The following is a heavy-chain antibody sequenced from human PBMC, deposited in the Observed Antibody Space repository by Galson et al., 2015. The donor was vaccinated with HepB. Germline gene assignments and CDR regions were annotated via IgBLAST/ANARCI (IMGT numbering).Heavy chain of an antibody. CDR1: GYTFTSYG. J-gene: IGHJ5*02. V-gene: IGHV1-18*01. Sequence: SVKVSCKASGYTFTSYGISWVRQAPGQGLEWMGWISAYNGNTNYAQKLQGRVTMTTDTSTSTAYMELRSLRSDDTAVYYCARDPSPYSSVVRWFDPWGQGTLVTVSS. CDR3: ARDPSPYSSVVRWFDP. D-gene: IGHD6-19*01. CDR2: ISAYNGNT.